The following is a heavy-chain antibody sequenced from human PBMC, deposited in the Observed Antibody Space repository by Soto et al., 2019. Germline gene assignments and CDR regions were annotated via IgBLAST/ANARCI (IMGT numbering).Heavy chain of an antibody. CDR1: GFTFSSYA. V-gene: IGHV3-21*01. CDR2: ISGSSSYI. CDR3: ARVRAYAFDY. Sequence: GGSLRLSCAASGFTFSSYAMSWVRQAPGKGLEWVSSISGSSSYIYSADSVKGRFTISRDNAKNSLYLQMNSLRAEDTAVYYCARVRAYAFDYWGQGTLVTVSS. D-gene: IGHD3-16*01. J-gene: IGHJ4*02.